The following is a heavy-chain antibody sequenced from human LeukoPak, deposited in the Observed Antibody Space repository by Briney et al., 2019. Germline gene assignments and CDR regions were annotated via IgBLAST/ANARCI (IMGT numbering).Heavy chain of an antibody. CDR2: IYYSGST. CDR3: ARSGWFGELFPKYYFDY. J-gene: IGHJ4*02. V-gene: IGHV4-39*01. Sequence: SETLSFTCTVSGGSISSSSYYWGWIRQPPGKGLEWIGSIYYSGSTYYNPSLKSRVTISVDTSKNQFSLKLSSVTAADTAVYYCARSGWFGELFPKYYFDYWGQGTLVTVSS. D-gene: IGHD3-10*01. CDR1: GGSISSSSYY.